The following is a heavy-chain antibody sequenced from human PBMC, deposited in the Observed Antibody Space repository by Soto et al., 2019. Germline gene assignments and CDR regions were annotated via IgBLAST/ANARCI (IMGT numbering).Heavy chain of an antibody. CDR1: GYTFTSYA. CDR3: ARGSPDSSSWYPLLAD. Sequence: ASVKVSCKASGYTFTSYAMHWVRQAPGQRLEWMGWINAGNGNTKYSQKFQGRVTITRDTSASTAYMELSSLRSEDTAVYYCARGSPDSSSWYPLLADWGQGTLVTVSS. CDR2: INAGNGNT. D-gene: IGHD6-13*01. J-gene: IGHJ4*02. V-gene: IGHV1-3*01.